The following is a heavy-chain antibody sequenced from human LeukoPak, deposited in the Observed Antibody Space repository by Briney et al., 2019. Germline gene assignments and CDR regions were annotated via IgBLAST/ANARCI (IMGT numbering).Heavy chain of an antibody. V-gene: IGHV4-59*01. CDR2: IYYSGST. CDR1: GGSISSYY. CDR3: ASFSAQTYYDFWSGYPAPFDY. J-gene: IGHJ4*02. D-gene: IGHD3-3*01. Sequence: SETLSLTCTVSGGSISSYYWSWIRQPPGKGLEWIGYIYYSGSTNYNPSLKSRVTISVDTSKNQFSLKLSSVTAADTAVYYCASFSAQTYYDFWSGYPAPFDYWGQGTLVTVSS.